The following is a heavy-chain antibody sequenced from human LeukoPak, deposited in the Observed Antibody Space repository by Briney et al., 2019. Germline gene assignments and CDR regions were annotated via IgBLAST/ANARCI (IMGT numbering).Heavy chain of an antibody. D-gene: IGHD2-2*01. CDR2: INHSGST. Sequence: SETLSLTCAVYGGSFSGYYWSWIRQPPGKGLGWIGEINHSGSTNYNPSLKSRVTISVDTSKNQFSLKLSSVTAADTAVYYCASGGGYCSSTSCHWYFDLWGRGTLVTVSS. CDR3: ASGGGYCSSTSCHWYFDL. V-gene: IGHV4-34*01. J-gene: IGHJ2*01. CDR1: GGSFSGYY.